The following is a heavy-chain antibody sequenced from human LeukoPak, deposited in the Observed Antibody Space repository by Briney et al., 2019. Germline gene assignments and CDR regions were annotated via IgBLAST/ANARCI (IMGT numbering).Heavy chain of an antibody. CDR1: GFAVSSNY. Sequence: GGSLRLSCAASGFAVSSNYMSWVRQAPGKGLEWVSAISGSGGSTYYADSVKGRFTISRDNSKNTLYLQMNSLRAEDTAVYYCAKNTLVVNTGGYIDYWGQGTLVTVSS. CDR3: AKNTLVVNTGGYIDY. CDR2: ISGSGGST. D-gene: IGHD3-22*01. J-gene: IGHJ4*02. V-gene: IGHV3-23*01.